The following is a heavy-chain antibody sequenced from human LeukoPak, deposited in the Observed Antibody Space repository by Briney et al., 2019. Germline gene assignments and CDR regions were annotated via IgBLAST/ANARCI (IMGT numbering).Heavy chain of an antibody. CDR1: GFTFKNAW. D-gene: IGHD5-24*01. Sequence: GGSLRLSCEASGFTFKNAWMIWVRQAPGKGLEWVTFIRSDGTKTHYADSVKGRFTISRDNSKNTLFLQIDNLRVDDTAVYYCAKGRGKDGQNLFDYWGQGTLITVSS. CDR2: IRSDGTKT. CDR3: AKGRGKDGQNLFDY. J-gene: IGHJ4*02. V-gene: IGHV3-30*02.